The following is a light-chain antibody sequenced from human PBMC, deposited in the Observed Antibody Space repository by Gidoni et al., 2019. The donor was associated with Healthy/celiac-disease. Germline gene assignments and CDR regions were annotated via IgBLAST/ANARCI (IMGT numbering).Light chain of an antibody. CDR2: DAS. Sequence: EIVFTQSPATLSLSPGERATLSCRASQSVSSYLAWYQQKPGQAPRLLIYDASNRATGIPARFSGSGSGTDFTLTISSLEPEDFAVYYCQQRSNWPPKSSFGQGTKLEIK. CDR3: QQRSNWPPKSS. J-gene: IGKJ2*04. CDR1: QSVSSY. V-gene: IGKV3-11*01.